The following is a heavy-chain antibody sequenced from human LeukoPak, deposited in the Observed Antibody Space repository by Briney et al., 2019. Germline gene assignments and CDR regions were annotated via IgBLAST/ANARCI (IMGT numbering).Heavy chain of an antibody. CDR2: IYHSGST. CDR1: GGSISSGGYS. CDR3: ARAITMVRGLKPYFDY. J-gene: IGHJ4*02. D-gene: IGHD3-10*01. V-gene: IGHV4-30-2*01. Sequence: SSETLSLTCAVSGGSISSGGYSWSWIRQPPGKGLEWIGYIYHSGSTYYNPSLKSRVTISVDRSKNQFSLKLSSVTAADTAVYYCARAITMVRGLKPYFDYWGQGTLVTVSS.